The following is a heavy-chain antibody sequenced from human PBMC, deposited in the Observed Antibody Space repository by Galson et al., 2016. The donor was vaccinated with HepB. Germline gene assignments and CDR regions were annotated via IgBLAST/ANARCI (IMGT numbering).Heavy chain of an antibody. J-gene: IGHJ4*02. CDR1: GASISSEKW. CDR2: IYGGST. Sequence: SETLSPTCAVSGASISSEKWWTWVRQTPGKGREWIGEIYGGSTRYNPSLKNRVTITMDKSQNHFSLNLNSVTAADTPVYYGATVRVGCSSTSCYIEYWGQGTLVTVSS. D-gene: IGHD2-2*01. V-gene: IGHV4-4*02. CDR3: ATVRVGCSSTSCYIEY.